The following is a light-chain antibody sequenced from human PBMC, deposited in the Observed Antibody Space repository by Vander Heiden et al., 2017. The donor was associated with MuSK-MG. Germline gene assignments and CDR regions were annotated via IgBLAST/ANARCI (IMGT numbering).Light chain of an antibody. J-gene: IGKJ5*01. CDR2: WAS. V-gene: IGKV4-1*01. CDR3: QQYYSTPIN. Sequence: DIVMTQSPDSLAVSLGERATINCKSSQSVLYSSNNKNYLAWYQQKPGQPPKLLIYWASTRESGGPDRFSGSGSGTDGTLTISSLQAEDVAVYYCQQYYSTPINFGQGTRREIK. CDR1: QSVLYSSNNKNY.